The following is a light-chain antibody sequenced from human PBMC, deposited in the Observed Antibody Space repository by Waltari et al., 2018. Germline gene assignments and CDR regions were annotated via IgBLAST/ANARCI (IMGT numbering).Light chain of an antibody. CDR2: GAS. J-gene: IGKJ5*01. V-gene: IGKV3-20*01. CDR1: QSVSSSY. Sequence: EIVLTQSPGTRSLSPGERVTLSCRASQSVSSSYLAWYQQKPGQAPRLLIYGASSRATGTPDRFSGRGSGTGFTLTISRLEPEDFAVYYCQQYGSSLITFGQG. CDR3: QQYGSSLIT.